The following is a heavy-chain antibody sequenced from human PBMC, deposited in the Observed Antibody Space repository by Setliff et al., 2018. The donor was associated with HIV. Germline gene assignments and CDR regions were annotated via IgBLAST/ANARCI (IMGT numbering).Heavy chain of an antibody. CDR1: GFIFSSFA. J-gene: IGHJ6*03. CDR3: TKDGSLSGRYFYYMDV. Sequence: SLKISCKGSGFIFSSFAMYWVRQVPGKGLEWVSGISWNSGMVAYADFVRGRFTISRDNGRKSLYLQMDSLTTEDTALYFCTKDGSLSGRYFYYMDVWGKGTTVTVSS. CDR2: ISWNSGMV. V-gene: IGHV3-9*01.